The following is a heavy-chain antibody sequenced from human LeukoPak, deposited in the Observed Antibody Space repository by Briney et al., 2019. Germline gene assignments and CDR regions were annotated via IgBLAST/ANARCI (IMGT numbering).Heavy chain of an antibody. J-gene: IGHJ4*02. CDR1: GFTFSNYA. CDR3: AKTMRAIALGPDY. D-gene: IGHD6-19*01. Sequence: GGSLRLSCAASGFTFSNYAMNWVRQAPGKGLEWVSTVSGTGTSTYYADSVKGRFTISRDNSKNTLFLQMNSLRVEDTAVYYCAKTMRAIALGPDYWGQGTLVTVSS. V-gene: IGHV3-23*01. CDR2: VSGTGTST.